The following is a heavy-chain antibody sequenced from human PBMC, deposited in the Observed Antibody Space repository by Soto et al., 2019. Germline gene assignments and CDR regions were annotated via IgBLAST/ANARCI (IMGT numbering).Heavy chain of an antibody. Sequence: QVQLVESGGGVVQPERSLRLSCAASGFTLSRQAMHWVRQAPGRGLEWVAVIWYHGIDKYYADSVKGRFTISRDNSKNTVYLQMNSLRGEDTAVYYCATGFLGLCTGGNCPLDYWGQGTLVTVSS. CDR2: IWYHGIDK. V-gene: IGHV3-33*01. CDR1: GFTLSRQA. J-gene: IGHJ4*02. CDR3: ATGFLGLCTGGNCPLDY. D-gene: IGHD2-15*01.